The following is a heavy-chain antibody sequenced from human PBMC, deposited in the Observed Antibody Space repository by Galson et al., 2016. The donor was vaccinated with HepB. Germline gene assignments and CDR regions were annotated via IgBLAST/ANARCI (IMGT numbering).Heavy chain of an antibody. J-gene: IGHJ4*02. V-gene: IGHV4-31*11. CDR2: SHYAGTA. CDR1: GDSIKGVGHY. D-gene: IGHD6-19*01. Sequence: TLSLTCAVSGDSIKGVGHYWNWLRQRPGKGLEWIGYSHYAGTASSNPSLKSRVSISVDTSNNLFSLTLTSVTADDTAAYYCAKKGRGGWFFDSWGRGTLVTVTS. CDR3: AKKGRGGWFFDS.